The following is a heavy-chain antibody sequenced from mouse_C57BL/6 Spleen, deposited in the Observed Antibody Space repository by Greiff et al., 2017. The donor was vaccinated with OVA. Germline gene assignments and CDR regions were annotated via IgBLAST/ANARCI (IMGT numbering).Heavy chain of an antibody. CDR1: GYTFTSYW. D-gene: IGHD1-1*01. V-gene: IGHV1-52*01. CDR3: ARGGVTTVGFDY. CDR2: IERYDSET. Sequence: QVQLQQPGAELVRPGSSVKLSCKASGYTFTSYWMYWVKQRPIKGLEWIGNIERYDSETHYNQKFKYNTTLTVDKSSSTAYMQHSILTSEDSAVYYCARGGVTTVGFDYWGQGTTLTVSS. J-gene: IGHJ2*01.